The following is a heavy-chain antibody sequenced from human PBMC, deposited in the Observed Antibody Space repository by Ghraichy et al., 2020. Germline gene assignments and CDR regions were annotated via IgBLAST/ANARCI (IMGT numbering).Heavy chain of an antibody. D-gene: IGHD1-1*01. CDR1: GTTFSDVW. CDR2: IKSKRDGETT. V-gene: IGHV3-15*01. CDR3: ATGVPAGTFFDY. J-gene: IGHJ4*02. Sequence: GESLNISCTASGTTFSDVWMSWVRQAPGKGLEWIGRIKSKRDGETTDFAAPVKGRFTISRDDSTNMVYLQMNSLGTEDTSVYFCATGVPAGTFFDYWGQGTLVTVSS.